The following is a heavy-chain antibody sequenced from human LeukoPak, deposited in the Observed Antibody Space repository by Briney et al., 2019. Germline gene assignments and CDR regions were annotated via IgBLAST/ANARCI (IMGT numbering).Heavy chain of an antibody. Sequence: GGSLRLSCAAYGFTLRTYAMSWVRQAPGKGLEWVSAISGSGGSTYYAVSVKGRFTISRDNSKNTLYLQMNSLRAEDTAVYYCANYDFWSGYYVLDYWGQGTLVTVSS. CDR3: ANYDFWSGYYVLDY. J-gene: IGHJ4*02. V-gene: IGHV3-23*01. CDR1: GFTLRTYA. D-gene: IGHD3-3*01. CDR2: ISGSGGST.